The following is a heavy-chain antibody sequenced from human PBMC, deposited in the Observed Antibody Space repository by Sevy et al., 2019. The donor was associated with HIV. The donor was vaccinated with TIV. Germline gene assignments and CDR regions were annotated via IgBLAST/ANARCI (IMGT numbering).Heavy chain of an antibody. CDR2: IKEDGSAK. V-gene: IGHV3-7*01. Sequence: GGSLRLSCAASRFTFKTYWMSWVRQAPGKGLEWVGNIKEDGSAKYYADSVRGRFTISRDNAKNSQYLQMSSLRVEDTAVYYCARDSPGYGGYSYWGQGTLVTVSS. CDR3: ARDSPGYGGYSY. CDR1: RFTFKTYW. D-gene: IGHD1-26*01. J-gene: IGHJ4*01.